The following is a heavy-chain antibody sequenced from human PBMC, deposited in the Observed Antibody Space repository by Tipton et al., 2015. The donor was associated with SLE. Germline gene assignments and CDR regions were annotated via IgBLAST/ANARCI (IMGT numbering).Heavy chain of an antibody. V-gene: IGHV4-59*08. CDR3: ARGGTRGFDAFDI. Sequence: LRLSCTVSGGSISSYYWSWIRQPPGKGLEWIGYIYYSGSTNYKPSLRSRVTISVDTSKNQFSLKLSSVTAADTAVYYCARGGTRGFDAFDIWGQGTMVTVSS. CDR1: GGSISSYY. D-gene: IGHD3-16*01. CDR2: IYYSGST. J-gene: IGHJ3*02.